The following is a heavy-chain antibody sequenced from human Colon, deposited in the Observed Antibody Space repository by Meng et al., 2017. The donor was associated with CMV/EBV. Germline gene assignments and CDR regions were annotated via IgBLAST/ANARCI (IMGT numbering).Heavy chain of an antibody. CDR2: INPNSGGT. D-gene: IGHD3-22*01. Sequence: QVQPVQAGAEVKQPGASVKGFCTASGYTFTDNYMHWVRQAPGQGLEWMGWINPNSGGTNYAQKFQGRVTMTRDTSISTAYMELSRLRSDDTAVYYCARGKNYYDSSGYRKGLDYWGQGTLVTVSS. V-gene: IGHV1-2*02. J-gene: IGHJ4*02. CDR1: GYTFTDNY. CDR3: ARGKNYYDSSGYRKGLDY.